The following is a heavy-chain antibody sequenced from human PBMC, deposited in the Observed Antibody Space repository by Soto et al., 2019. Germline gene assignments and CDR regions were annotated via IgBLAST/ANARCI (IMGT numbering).Heavy chain of an antibody. CDR3: ATSNWFDP. Sequence: PSETLSLTCTVSGGSISSSSYYWGWIRQPPGKGLEWIGSIYYSGSTYYNPSLKSRVTISVDTSKNQFSLKLSSVSATDTAVYYCATSNWFDPWGQGTLVTVS. V-gene: IGHV4-39*01. J-gene: IGHJ5*02. CDR2: IYYSGST. CDR1: GGSISSSSYY.